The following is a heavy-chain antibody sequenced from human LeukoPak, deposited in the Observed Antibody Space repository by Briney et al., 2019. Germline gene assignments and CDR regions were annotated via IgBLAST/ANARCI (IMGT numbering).Heavy chain of an antibody. D-gene: IGHD5-12*01. Sequence: HPGRSLRLSCAASGFTFSSYGMHWVRQAPGKRLEWVAVISYDGSNKYYADSVKGRFTISRDNSKNTLYLQMNSLRAEDTAVYYCAKDKKVYGWLRFNDYWGQGTLVTVSS. J-gene: IGHJ4*02. CDR1: GFTFSSYG. CDR2: ISYDGSNK. V-gene: IGHV3-30*18. CDR3: AKDKKVYGWLRFNDY.